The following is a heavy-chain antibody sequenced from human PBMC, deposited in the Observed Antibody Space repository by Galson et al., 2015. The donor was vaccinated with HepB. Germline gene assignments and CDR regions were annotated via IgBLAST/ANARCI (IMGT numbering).Heavy chain of an antibody. V-gene: IGHV5-51*01. CDR3: ARWGIYDTSAYYFGH. CDR2: MYPADSDI. CDR1: GYSFTTYW. D-gene: IGHD3-22*01. J-gene: IGHJ4*02. Sequence: QSGAEVKKPGESLKISCKGSGYSFTTYWIGWVRQMPGKGLEWMGMMYPADSDITYSPSFQGQVTISADKSSSTAYLQWSSLRASDTAIYFCARWGIYDTSAYYFGHWGQGTLITVSS.